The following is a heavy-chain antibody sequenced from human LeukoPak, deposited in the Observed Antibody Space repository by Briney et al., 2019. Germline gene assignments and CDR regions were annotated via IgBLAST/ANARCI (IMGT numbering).Heavy chain of an antibody. CDR1: GFTFSSYA. Sequence: GGSLRLSCAASGFTFSSYAMHWVRQAPGKELEWVAVIRYDGSDKYYGDSVKGRFTISRDNSKNTLYLQMNSLRPEDTAVYYCAKDWALYRDYVAYFESWGQGTLVTVSS. CDR3: AKDWALYRDYVAYFES. J-gene: IGHJ5*01. CDR2: IRYDGSDK. D-gene: IGHD4-17*01. V-gene: IGHV3-30*18.